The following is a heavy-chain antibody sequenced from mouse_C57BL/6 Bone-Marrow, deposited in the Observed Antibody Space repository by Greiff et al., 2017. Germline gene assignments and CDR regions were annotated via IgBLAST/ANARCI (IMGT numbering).Heavy chain of an antibody. J-gene: IGHJ2*01. Sequence: EVQLQQSGPELVKPGASVKISCKASGYTFTDYYMNWVKQSHGKSLEWIGDINPNNGGTSYNQKFKGKATLTVDKSSSTAYMELRSLTPEDSAVYYCAREVDYDGGGYYFDYWGQGTTLTVSS. CDR2: INPNNGGT. CDR1: GYTFTDYY. V-gene: IGHV1-26*01. D-gene: IGHD2-4*01. CDR3: AREVDYDGGGYYFDY.